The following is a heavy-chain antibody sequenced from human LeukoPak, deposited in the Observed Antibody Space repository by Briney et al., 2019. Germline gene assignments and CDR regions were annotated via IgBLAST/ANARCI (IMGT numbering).Heavy chain of an antibody. D-gene: IGHD5-24*01. Sequence: GRSLRLSCAASGFTVSSYTMHWVRQAPGKGLEWVAVMSYDGSDNYYADSVKGRFTISRDKYRTTVYLQMNSLRAEYTAVYYCARGSRWLQLGPFDYWGQGTLVTVSP. CDR2: MSYDGSDN. J-gene: IGHJ4*02. CDR3: ARGSRWLQLGPFDY. V-gene: IGHV3-30*01. CDR1: GFTVSSYT.